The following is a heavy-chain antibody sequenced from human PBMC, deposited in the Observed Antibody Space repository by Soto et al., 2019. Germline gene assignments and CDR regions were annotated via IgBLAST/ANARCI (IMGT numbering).Heavy chain of an antibody. J-gene: IGHJ6*02. CDR3: ARERAREWETYYYYFGMDV. Sequence: PGGSLRLSCAASGFTFSSYWMSWVRQAPGKGLEWVANIKQDGSEKYYVDSVKGRFTISRDNAKNSLYLQMNSLRAEDTAVYYCARERAREWETYYYYFGMDVWGQGTTVTVYS. D-gene: IGHD1-26*01. CDR1: GFTFSSYW. CDR2: IKQDGSEK. V-gene: IGHV3-7*04.